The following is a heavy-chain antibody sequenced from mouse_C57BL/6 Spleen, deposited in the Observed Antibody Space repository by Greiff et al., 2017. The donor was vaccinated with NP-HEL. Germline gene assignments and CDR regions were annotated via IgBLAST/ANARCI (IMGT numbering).Heavy chain of an antibody. CDR1: GYTFTDYN. J-gene: IGHJ1*03. Sequence: VQLQQSGPELVKPGASVKIPCKASGYTFTDYNMDWVKQSHGKSLEWIGDINPNNGGTIYNQKFKGKATLTVDKSSSTAYMELRSLTSEDTAVYYCARRYYGSRVRYFDVWGTGTTVTVSS. V-gene: IGHV1-18*01. CDR3: ARRYYGSRVRYFDV. CDR2: INPNNGGT. D-gene: IGHD1-1*01.